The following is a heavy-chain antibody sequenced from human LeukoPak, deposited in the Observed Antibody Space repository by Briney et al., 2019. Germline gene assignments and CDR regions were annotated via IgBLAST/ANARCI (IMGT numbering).Heavy chain of an antibody. CDR2: INPKSGGT. CDR1: GYTFTGYY. J-gene: IGHJ4*02. Sequence: ASVKVSCKASGYTFTGYYMHWVRQAPGQGLEWMGWINPKSGGTNYAQKFQGRVTMTRDTSISTAYMELSRLRSDDTAVYYCARDKFVEGDHGDYYLVGFDYWGQGTLVTVSS. CDR3: ARDKFVEGDHGDYYLVGFDY. D-gene: IGHD4-17*01. V-gene: IGHV1-2*02.